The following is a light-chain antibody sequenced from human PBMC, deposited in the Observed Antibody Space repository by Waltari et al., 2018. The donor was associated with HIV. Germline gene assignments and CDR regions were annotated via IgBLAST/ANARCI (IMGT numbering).Light chain of an antibody. CDR2: RDA. V-gene: IGLV3-9*01. J-gene: IGLJ1*01. CDR1: NIGTKN. CDR3: HVWDSNTEI. Sequence: SYEVTQPLSVSVSLGQTATITCGGTNIGTKNVHWYRQKPGQAPVLVIYRDANRPSGVPERFSCSNSGNTATLTISRAQAGDEADYYCHVWDSNTEIFGTGTKVTVL.